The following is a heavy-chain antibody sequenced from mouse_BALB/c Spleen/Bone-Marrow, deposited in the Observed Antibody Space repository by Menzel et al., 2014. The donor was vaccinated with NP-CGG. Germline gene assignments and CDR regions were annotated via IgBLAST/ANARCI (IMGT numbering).Heavy chain of an antibody. J-gene: IGHJ2*01. CDR1: GYTFTSYW. V-gene: IGHV1-87*01. Sequence: VQLQQSGAELARPGASVKLSCKASGYTFTSYWMQWVKQRPGQGLEWIGAIYPGDGDTRYTQKFKGKATLTADKSSSTAYMQRSSLASEDSAVYYCARGDPFDYWGQGTTLTVSS. CDR3: ARGDPFDY. CDR2: IYPGDGDT.